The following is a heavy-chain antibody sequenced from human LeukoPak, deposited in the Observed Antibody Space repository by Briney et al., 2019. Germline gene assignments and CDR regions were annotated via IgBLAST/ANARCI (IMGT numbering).Heavy chain of an antibody. CDR3: AKTAMITFGGVIVKIFFDY. CDR1: GFTFSSYA. CDR2: ISGSGGST. V-gene: IGHV3-23*01. D-gene: IGHD3-16*02. J-gene: IGHJ4*02. Sequence: SGGSLRLSCAASGFTFSSYAMSWVRQAPGKGLEWVSAISGSGGSTYYADSVKGRFTISRDNSKNTLYLQMNSLRAEDTAVYYCAKTAMITFGGVIVKIFFDYWGQGTLVTVSS.